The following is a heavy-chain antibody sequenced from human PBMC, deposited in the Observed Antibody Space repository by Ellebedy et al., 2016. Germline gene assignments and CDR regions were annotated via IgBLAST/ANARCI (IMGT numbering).Heavy chain of an antibody. D-gene: IGHD3-10*01. CDR3: ARGRGSGSYGKFDP. V-gene: IGHV3-21*01. J-gene: IGHJ5*02. CDR2: ISSSSSYI. CDR1: GFTFSSYS. Sequence: GGSLRLXXAASGFTFSSYSMNWVRQAPGKGLEWVSSISSSSSYIYYADSVKGRFTISRDNAKNSLYLQMNSLRAEDTAVYYCARGRGSGSYGKFDPWGQGTLVTVSS.